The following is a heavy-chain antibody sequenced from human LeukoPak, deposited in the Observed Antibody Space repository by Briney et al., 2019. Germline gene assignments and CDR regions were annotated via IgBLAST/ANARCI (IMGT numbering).Heavy chain of an antibody. D-gene: IGHD2-8*01. CDR2: IYYSGST. Sequence: SETLSLTCTVSGGSISSSSYYWGWIRQPPGKGLEWIGSIYYSGSTYYNPSLKSRVTISADTSKNQFSLKLSSVTAADTAVYYCARDHLPNLAYNWFDPWGQGTLVTVSS. CDR3: ARDHLPNLAYNWFDP. J-gene: IGHJ5*02. V-gene: IGHV4-39*07. CDR1: GGSISSSSYY.